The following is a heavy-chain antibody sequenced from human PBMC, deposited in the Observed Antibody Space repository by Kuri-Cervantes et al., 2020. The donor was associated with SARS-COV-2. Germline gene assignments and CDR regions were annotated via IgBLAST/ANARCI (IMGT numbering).Heavy chain of an antibody. Sequence: GGSLRLSCAASGFTFSSYAMSWVRQAPGKGLEWVSAISGSGGSTYYADSVKGRFTISRDNSKNTLYLQMNSLRAEDTAVYYCAKDDYCSGGSCYPGGAFDIWGQGTMVTVSS. CDR1: GFTFSSYA. V-gene: IGHV3-23*01. D-gene: IGHD2-15*01. J-gene: IGHJ3*02. CDR2: ISGSGGST. CDR3: AKDDYCSGGSCYPGGAFDI.